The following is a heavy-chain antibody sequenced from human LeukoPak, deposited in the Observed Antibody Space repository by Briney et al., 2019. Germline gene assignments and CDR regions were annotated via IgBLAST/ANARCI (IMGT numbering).Heavy chain of an antibody. CDR2: IYYSGST. CDR1: GGSISSYY. J-gene: IGHJ3*02. V-gene: IGHV4-59*01. D-gene: IGHD3-22*01. CDR3: ARDPRDSSGFTAAFDI. Sequence: SETLSLTCTVSGGSISSYYWSWIRQPPGKGLEWIGYIYYSGSTNYNPSLKSRVTISVDTSKNQLSLKLSSVTAADTAVYYCARDPRDSSGFTAAFDIWGQGTMVTVSS.